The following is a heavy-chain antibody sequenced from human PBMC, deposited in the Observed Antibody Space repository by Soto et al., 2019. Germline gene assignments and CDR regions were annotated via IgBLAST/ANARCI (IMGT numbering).Heavy chain of an antibody. J-gene: IGHJ4*02. CDR3: ARGVWVAVAGQPDY. CDR1: GFTFSSYA. CDR2: ISYDGSNK. D-gene: IGHD6-19*01. Sequence: GGSLRLSCAASGFTFSSYAMHWVRQAPGKGLEWVAVISYDGSNKYYADSVKGRFTISRDNSKNTLYLQMNSLRAEDTAVYYCARGVWVAVAGQPDYWGQGTLVTVSS. V-gene: IGHV3-30-3*01.